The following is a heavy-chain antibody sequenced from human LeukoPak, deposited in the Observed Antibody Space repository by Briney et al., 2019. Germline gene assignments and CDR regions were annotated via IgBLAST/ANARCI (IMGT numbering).Heavy chain of an antibody. V-gene: IGHV1-18*01. J-gene: IGHJ4*02. D-gene: IGHD3-22*01. Sequence: ASVKVSCKASGYTFTSYGISWVRQAPGQGLEWMGWISAYNGNTNYAQKLQGRVTMTTDTSTSTAYMELRSLRSDDTAVYYCARDRRRYYYDSRGFDYWGQGTLVTVSS. CDR1: GYTFTSYG. CDR3: ARDRRRYYYDSRGFDY. CDR2: ISAYNGNT.